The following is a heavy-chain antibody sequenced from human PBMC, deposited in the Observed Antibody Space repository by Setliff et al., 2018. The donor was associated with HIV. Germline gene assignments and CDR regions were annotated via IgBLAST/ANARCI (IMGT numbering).Heavy chain of an antibody. Sequence: ASETLSLTCTVSGGSIRSSNYYWGWIRQPPGKGLEWIGHIYYTGSTYYNPSLKSRVTISVDTSKNQFSLKLSSVTAADTAVYYCARVRGQQYYDILTGYFDYWGQGTLVTVSS. V-gene: IGHV4-39*07. J-gene: IGHJ4*02. D-gene: IGHD3-9*01. CDR1: GGSIRSSNYY. CDR3: ARVRGQQYYDILTGYFDY. CDR2: IYYTGST.